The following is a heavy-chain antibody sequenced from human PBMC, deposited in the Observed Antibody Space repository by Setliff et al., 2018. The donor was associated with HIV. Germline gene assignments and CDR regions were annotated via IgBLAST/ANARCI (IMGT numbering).Heavy chain of an antibody. Sequence: LRLSCAASGFTFSTYWMHWVRQAPGKGLVWVSRINSDGTSTTYADSVKGRFTISRDNARNTLYLQMNSLRAEDTAVYYCTTWQGYSGSSRAFDYWGQGRLVTVSS. D-gene: IGHD1-26*01. CDR2: INSDGTST. CDR1: GFTFSTYW. V-gene: IGHV3-74*01. J-gene: IGHJ4*02. CDR3: TTWQGYSGSSRAFDY.